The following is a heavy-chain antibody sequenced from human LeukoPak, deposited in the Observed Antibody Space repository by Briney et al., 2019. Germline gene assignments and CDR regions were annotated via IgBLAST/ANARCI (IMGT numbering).Heavy chain of an antibody. Sequence: GGSLRLSCAAFGFTFSNYAMSWVRQAPGKGLEWVSAISGSGGSTYYADSVKGRFTMSRDNSKNTLYLQMNSLRAEDTAVYYCARVFLDTAMVTGAFDIWGRGTMVTVSS. CDR3: ARVFLDTAMVTGAFDI. V-gene: IGHV3-23*01. CDR1: GFTFSNYA. D-gene: IGHD5-18*01. CDR2: ISGSGGST. J-gene: IGHJ3*02.